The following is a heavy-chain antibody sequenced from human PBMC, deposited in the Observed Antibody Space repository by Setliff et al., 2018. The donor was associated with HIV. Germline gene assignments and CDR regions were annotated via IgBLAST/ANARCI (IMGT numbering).Heavy chain of an antibody. J-gene: IGHJ4*02. CDR2: IYYSGRT. V-gene: IGHV4-59*01. D-gene: IGHD6-13*01. CDR1: GSSISRNY. CDR3: ARARAAAGTQGTFDY. Sequence: SETLSLTCSVSGSSISRNYWSWIRQPPGKGLEWIGYIYYSGRTNYNPSLKSRVTISVDTSKNQFSLKLSSVTAADTAVYYCARARAAAGTQGTFDYWGQGTLVTVS.